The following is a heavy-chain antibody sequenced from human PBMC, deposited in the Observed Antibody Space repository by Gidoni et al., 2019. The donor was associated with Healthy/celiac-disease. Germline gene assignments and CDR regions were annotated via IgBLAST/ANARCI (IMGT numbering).Heavy chain of an antibody. CDR2: INHSGST. D-gene: IGHD2-2*01. V-gene: IGHV4-34*01. CDR1: GGSFSGYY. CDR3: AREREGYCSSTSCYYYYYMDV. Sequence: QVQLQQWGAGLLKPSETLSLTCAVYGGSFSGYYWSWIRQPPGKGLEWIGEINHSGSTNYNPSLKSRVTISVDTSKNQFSLKLSSVTAADTAVYYCAREREGYCSSTSCYYYYYMDVWGKGTTVTVSS. J-gene: IGHJ6*03.